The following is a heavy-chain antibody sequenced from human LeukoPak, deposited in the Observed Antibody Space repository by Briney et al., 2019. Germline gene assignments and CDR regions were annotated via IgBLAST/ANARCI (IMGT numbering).Heavy chain of an antibody. CDR2: IKQDGSEE. V-gene: IGHV3-7*05. CDR1: GFTFSLYW. Sequence: GGSLRLSCAASGFTFSLYWMSWVRQAPGKGLEWVANIKQDGSEENYVDSVKGRFTISRDNVKNSLYLKMNSLIAEDTAVYYCASTQTFDEWGAGTLVTVSA. J-gene: IGHJ4*02. CDR3: ASTQTFDE.